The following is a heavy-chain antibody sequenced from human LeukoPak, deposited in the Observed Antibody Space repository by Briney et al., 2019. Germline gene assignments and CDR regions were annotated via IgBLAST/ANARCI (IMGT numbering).Heavy chain of an antibody. V-gene: IGHV1-69*04. J-gene: IGHJ4*02. Sequence: GASVKVSCKASGYTFTSYGISWVRQAPGQGLEWMGRIIPILGIANYAQKFQGRVTITADKSTSTAYMELSSLRSEDTAVYYCARVSRPGTFDYWGQGTLVTVSS. CDR3: ARVSRPGTFDY. CDR1: GYTFTSYG. CDR2: IIPILGIA.